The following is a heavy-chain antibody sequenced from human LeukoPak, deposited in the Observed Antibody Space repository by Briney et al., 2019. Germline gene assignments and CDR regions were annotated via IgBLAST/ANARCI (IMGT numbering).Heavy chain of an antibody. CDR1: GFTFSSYA. V-gene: IGHV3-30-3*01. CDR3: AREWETEGGLDY. J-gene: IGHJ4*02. Sequence: PGGPLRLSCAASGFTFSSYAMHWVRQAPGKGLEWVAVISYDGSNKYYADSVKGRFTISRDNSKNTLYLQMNSLRAEDTAVYYCAREWETEGGLDYWGQGTLVTVSS. D-gene: IGHD1-26*01. CDR2: ISYDGSNK.